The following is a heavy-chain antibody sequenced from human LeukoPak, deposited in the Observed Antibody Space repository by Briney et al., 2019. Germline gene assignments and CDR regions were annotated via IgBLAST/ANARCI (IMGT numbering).Heavy chain of an antibody. D-gene: IGHD3-3*01. V-gene: IGHV3-30-3*01. CDR1: GFTFSSYA. Sequence: GGSLRLSCAASGFTFSSYAMHWVRQAPGKGLEWVAVISYDGSNKYYADSVKGRFTISRDNSKNTLYLQMNSLRAEDTAVYYCARSGQLTDDYYYYMDVWGKGTTVTVSS. CDR3: ARSGQLTDDYYYYMDV. CDR2: ISYDGSNK. J-gene: IGHJ6*03.